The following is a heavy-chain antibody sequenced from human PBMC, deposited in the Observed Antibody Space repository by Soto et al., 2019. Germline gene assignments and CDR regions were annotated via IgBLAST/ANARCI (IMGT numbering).Heavy chain of an antibody. CDR2: IIPILGIA. CDR3: ARTSQRGYSYGYYYYYMDV. J-gene: IGHJ6*03. V-gene: IGHV1-69*02. Sequence: QVQLVQSGAEVKKPGSSVKVSCKASGGTFSSYTISRVRQAPGQGLEWMGRIIPILGIANYAQKFQGRVTITADKSTSTAYMELSSLRSEDTAVYYCARTSQRGYSYGYYYYYMDVWGKGTTVTVSS. D-gene: IGHD5-18*01. CDR1: GGTFSSYT.